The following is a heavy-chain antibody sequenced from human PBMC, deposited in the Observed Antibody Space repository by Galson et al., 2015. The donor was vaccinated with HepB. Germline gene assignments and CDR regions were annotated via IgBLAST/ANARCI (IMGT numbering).Heavy chain of an antibody. J-gene: IGHJ4*02. CDR1: GYTLTELS. D-gene: IGHD3-22*01. Sequence: SVKVSCKVSGYTLTELSMHWVRQAPGKGLEWMGGFDPEDGETIYAQKFQGRVTMTEDTSTDTAYMELSSLRSEDTAVYYCATTLSQVVIEAGWGQGTLVTVSS. CDR3: ATTLSQVVIEAG. V-gene: IGHV1-24*01. CDR2: FDPEDGET.